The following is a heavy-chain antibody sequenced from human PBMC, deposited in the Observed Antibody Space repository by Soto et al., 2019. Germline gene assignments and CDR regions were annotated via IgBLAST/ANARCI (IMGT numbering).Heavy chain of an antibody. D-gene: IGHD6-25*01. CDR3: AREGGSETLQPSYNWFDT. CDR1: GYTFTDYH. J-gene: IGHJ5*02. Sequence: ASVKVSGKASGYTFTDYHIHWVRQAPGQGLEFMGWINANNGGAGSAQQFQGRVTVTRDTSITTVYMKLSNLRSDDTAVYYCAREGGSETLQPSYNWFDTWGQGTLVTVSS. CDR2: INANNGGA. V-gene: IGHV1-2*02.